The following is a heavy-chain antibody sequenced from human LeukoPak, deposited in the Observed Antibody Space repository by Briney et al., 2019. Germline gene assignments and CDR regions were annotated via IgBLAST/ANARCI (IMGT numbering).Heavy chain of an antibody. Sequence: GGSLRLSCSASGFTFSSYGMNWVRQAPGKGLEWVAVISYDGTNKYYADSVQGRFTISRDSSKNTLYLQMNSLRAEDTAVYYCAKDLKFSRTWGQGTLVTVSS. J-gene: IGHJ5*02. V-gene: IGHV3-30*18. D-gene: IGHD1-14*01. CDR1: GFTFSSYG. CDR2: ISYDGTNK. CDR3: AKDLKFSRT.